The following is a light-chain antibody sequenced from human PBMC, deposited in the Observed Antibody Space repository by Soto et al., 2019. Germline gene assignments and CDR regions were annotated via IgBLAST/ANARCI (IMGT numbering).Light chain of an antibody. CDR3: HHYGRSPIFN. CDR2: AAS. V-gene: IGKV3-20*01. Sequence: EVVLTQSPGTLSFSAGERATLSCRASQSVASDHLAWYQQKPGQAPRLLIYAASTRAAGIPDRFSGSGSGTDFTLTISRLEPEDFGVFFCHHYGRSPIFNFGPGTTVDMK. J-gene: IGKJ3*01. CDR1: QSVASDH.